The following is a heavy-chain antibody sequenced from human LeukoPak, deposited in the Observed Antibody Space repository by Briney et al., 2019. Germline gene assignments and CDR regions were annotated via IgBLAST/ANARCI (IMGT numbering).Heavy chain of an antibody. D-gene: IGHD1-1*01. CDR3: ARRSTKENGFDF. V-gene: IGHV4-39*01. Sequence: PSETLSLTCTVSGVSISSSSYYWGWIRQPPGEGLEWIGTIYYSGTTYYNPSLGSRVTISLDTSKNQFSLKLTSVTAADTAVYYCARRSTKENGFDFWGQGTLVTVSS. CDR2: IYYSGTT. J-gene: IGHJ4*02. CDR1: GVSISSSSYY.